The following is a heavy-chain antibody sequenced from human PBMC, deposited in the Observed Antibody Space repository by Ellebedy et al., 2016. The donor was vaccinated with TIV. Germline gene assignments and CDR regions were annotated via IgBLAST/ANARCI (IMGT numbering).Heavy chain of an antibody. CDR2: IYPKNDDRT. Sequence: ASVKVSCKASGYTFTTYYIHWVRQAPGQGLEWMGVIYPKNDDRTTYAQKFRGRVTMTSDTSTSTVYMELSSLRSDDTAVYYCGREGDYVSVPTWGQGTLVTVSS. V-gene: IGHV1-46*01. D-gene: IGHD4-17*01. CDR3: GREGDYVSVPT. J-gene: IGHJ5*02. CDR1: GYTFTTYY.